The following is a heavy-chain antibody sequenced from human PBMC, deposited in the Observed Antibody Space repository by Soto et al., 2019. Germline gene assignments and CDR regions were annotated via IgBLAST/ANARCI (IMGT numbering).Heavy chain of an antibody. J-gene: IGHJ4*02. CDR2: IVVGSGNT. Sequence: GASVKVSCKASGFTFTSSAVQWVRQARGQRLEWIGWIVVGSGNTNYAQKFQERVTITRDMSTSTAYMELSSLRSEDTAVYYCAASIFLRYFDWSVFDYWGQGTLVTVSS. CDR3: AASIFLRYFDWSVFDY. D-gene: IGHD3-9*01. CDR1: GFTFTSSA. V-gene: IGHV1-58*01.